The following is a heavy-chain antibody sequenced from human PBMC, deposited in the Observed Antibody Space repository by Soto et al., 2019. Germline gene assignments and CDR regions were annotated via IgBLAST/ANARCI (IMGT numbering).Heavy chain of an antibody. V-gene: IGHV3-30-3*01. Sequence: QVQLVESGGGVVQPGRSLRLSCAASGFTFSSYAMHWVRQAPGKGLEWVAVISYDGSNKYYADSVKGRFTISRDNSKNTLYLQMNSLRAEDTAVYYCARDPLTISWGQGTLVTVSS. CDR2: ISYDGSNK. J-gene: IGHJ1*01. D-gene: IGHD3-3*01. CDR3: ARDPLTIS. CDR1: GFTFSSYA.